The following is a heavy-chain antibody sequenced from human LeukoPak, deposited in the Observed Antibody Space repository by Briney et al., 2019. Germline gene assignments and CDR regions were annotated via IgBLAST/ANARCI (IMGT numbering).Heavy chain of an antibody. Sequence: SETLSLTCTVSGGSISSSSYYWGWIRQPPGKGLEWIGSIYYSGSTYYNPSLKSRVTISVDTSKNQFSLKLSSVTAADTAVYYCARHKDWNHLVLFDYWGQGTLVTVSS. CDR2: IYYSGST. V-gene: IGHV4-39*01. D-gene: IGHD1-1*01. J-gene: IGHJ4*02. CDR1: GGSISSSSYY. CDR3: ARHKDWNHLVLFDY.